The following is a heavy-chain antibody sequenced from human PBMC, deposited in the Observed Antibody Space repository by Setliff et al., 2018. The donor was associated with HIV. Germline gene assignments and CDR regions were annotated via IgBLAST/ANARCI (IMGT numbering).Heavy chain of an antibody. J-gene: IGHJ4*02. V-gene: IGHV3-11*04. CDR1: GFTFSDYY. CDR2: IGSSGTSI. CDR3: ARGRVPGNY. Sequence: LSLSCAASGFTFSDYYMHWIRQAPGKGLEWLSHIGSSGTSIYYADSVKGRFTSSRDNAKNSLYLQMNSLRAEDTAFYYCARGRVPGNYWGQGTLVTVSS. D-gene: IGHD2-2*01.